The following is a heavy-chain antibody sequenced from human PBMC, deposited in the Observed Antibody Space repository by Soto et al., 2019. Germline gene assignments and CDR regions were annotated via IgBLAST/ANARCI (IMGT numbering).Heavy chain of an antibody. D-gene: IGHD3-10*01. CDR2: IKSDGSEQ. CDR1: GFSFSAYY. CDR3: SRENWFQDY. J-gene: IGHJ4*02. V-gene: IGHV3-7*03. Sequence: GGSLRLSCAASGFSFSAYYMTWVRQAPGKGLEWVASIKSDGSEQYYVDSVKGRFTISRDNAKNSLYLQMNSLRAGDTGLYYCSRENWFQDYWGQGTRVTSPQ.